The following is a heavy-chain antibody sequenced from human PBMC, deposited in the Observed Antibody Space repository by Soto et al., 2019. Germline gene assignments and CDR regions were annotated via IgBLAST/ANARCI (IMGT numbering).Heavy chain of an antibody. V-gene: IGHV1-2*04. CDR1: GYTFTGYY. Sequence: QVQLVQSGAEVKKPGASVKVSCKASGYTFTGYYMHWVRQAPGQGLEWMGWINPNSGGTNYAQKFQGWVTMTRDTSISTAYMELSRLRSDDTAVYYCATGGQVLARPNDAFDIWGQGTMVTVSS. J-gene: IGHJ3*02. CDR3: ATGGQVLARPNDAFDI. CDR2: INPNSGGT. D-gene: IGHD3-16*01.